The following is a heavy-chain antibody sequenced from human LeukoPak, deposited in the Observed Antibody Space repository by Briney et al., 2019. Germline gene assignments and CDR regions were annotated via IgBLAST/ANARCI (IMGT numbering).Heavy chain of an antibody. Sequence: SVKVSCKASGGTFSSYAISWVRQAPGQGLEWMGGIIPIFGTANYAQKFQGRVTITADESTSTAYMELSSLRSEDTAVYYCARVPDYYDSTNWFDPWGQGTLVTVSS. CDR1: GGTFSSYA. CDR3: ARVPDYYDSTNWFDP. J-gene: IGHJ5*02. D-gene: IGHD3-22*01. CDR2: IIPIFGTA. V-gene: IGHV1-69*13.